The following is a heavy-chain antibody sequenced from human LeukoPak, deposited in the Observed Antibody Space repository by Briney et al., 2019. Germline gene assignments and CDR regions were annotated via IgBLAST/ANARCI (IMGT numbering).Heavy chain of an antibody. J-gene: IGHJ4*02. V-gene: IGHV3-33*01. CDR2: IWYDGSKR. D-gene: IGHD2-21*02. Sequence: GGSLRLSCVASGFTFSTYGMHWVRQAPDKGLEWVAVIWYDGSKRYYADSVKGRFTISRDSSKNMVYLEMNSLRAEDTAVYYCARDHCGGDCYVGGGFDDWGQGTLVTVSS. CDR1: GFTFSTYG. CDR3: ARDHCGGDCYVGGGFDD.